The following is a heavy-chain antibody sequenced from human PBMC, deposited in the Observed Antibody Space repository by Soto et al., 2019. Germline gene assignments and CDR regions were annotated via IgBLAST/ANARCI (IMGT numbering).Heavy chain of an antibody. V-gene: IGHV4-39*07. J-gene: IGHJ5*02. CDR2: IYYSGST. D-gene: IGHD2-15*01. CDR1: GGSISSSGYY. CDR3: ARVRDCSGGTCYSWWFDP. Sequence: SETLSLTCTVSGGSISSSGYYWGWIRQPPGKGLEWIGSIYYSGSTYYNPSLKSRVTISVDTSKNQFSLKLSSVTAADTAVYYCARVRDCSGGTCYSWWFDPWGQGTLVTVSS.